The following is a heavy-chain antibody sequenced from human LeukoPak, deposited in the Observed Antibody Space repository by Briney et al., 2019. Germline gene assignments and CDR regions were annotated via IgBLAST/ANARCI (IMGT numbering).Heavy chain of an antibody. D-gene: IGHD3-22*01. J-gene: IGHJ4*02. CDR3: AKNPTDYYDRSGYYPDYFDY. Sequence: GGSLRLSCAASVFTFSGYAMSWVRQAPGKGLEWVSAISGSGGSTYYADSVKGRFTISRDNSKNTLYLQMNSLRAEDTAVYYCAKNPTDYYDRSGYYPDYFDYWCQGTLVTVSS. CDR1: VFTFSGYA. V-gene: IGHV3-23*01. CDR2: ISGSGGST.